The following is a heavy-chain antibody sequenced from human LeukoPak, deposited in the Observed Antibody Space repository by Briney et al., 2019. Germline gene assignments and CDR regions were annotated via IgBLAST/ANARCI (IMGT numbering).Heavy chain of an antibody. CDR2: INPSGDSV. CDR1: GYTFSGYY. Sequence: GASVKVSCKASGYTFSGYYMHWVRQAPGQGLEWMGRINPSGDSVNYAQKLQDRLTMTKDTSTNTVYFELSSLRSEDTAIYYCARTLADGGTNHWGQGTLVTVSS. D-gene: IGHD2-15*01. J-gene: IGHJ5*02. V-gene: IGHV1-46*04. CDR3: ARTLADGGTNH.